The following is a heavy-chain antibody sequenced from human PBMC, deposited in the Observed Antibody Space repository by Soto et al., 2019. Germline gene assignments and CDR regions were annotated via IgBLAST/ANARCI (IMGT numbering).Heavy chain of an antibody. V-gene: IGHV4-30-4*01. CDR2: IYYSGST. Sequence: SETLSLTCTVSGGSISSGDYHWSWIRQPPGKGLEWIGYIYYSGSTYYNPSLKSRVTISVDTSKNQFSLKLSSVTAADTAVYYCASMLGYCSSTSRYGSLDYWGQGTLVTVSS. J-gene: IGHJ4*02. CDR1: GGSISSGDYH. D-gene: IGHD2-2*01. CDR3: ASMLGYCSSTSRYGSLDY.